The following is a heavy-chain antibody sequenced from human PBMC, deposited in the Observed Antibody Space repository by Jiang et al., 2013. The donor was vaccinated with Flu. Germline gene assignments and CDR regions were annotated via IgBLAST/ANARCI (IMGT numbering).Heavy chain of an antibody. Sequence: KPTQTLTLTCTFSGFSLSTSGVGVGWIRQPPGKALEWLALIYWDADKRYSPSLKSRLTITKDYLQKPGGPLQWPTWTLWTQPTYFCAHIDSSGPYDYGMDVWGPRDPGHRLL. V-gene: IGHV2-5*02. J-gene: IGHJ6*01. D-gene: IGHD6-19*01. CDR3: AHIDSSGPYDYGMDV. CDR2: IYWDADK. CDR1: GFSLSTSGVG.